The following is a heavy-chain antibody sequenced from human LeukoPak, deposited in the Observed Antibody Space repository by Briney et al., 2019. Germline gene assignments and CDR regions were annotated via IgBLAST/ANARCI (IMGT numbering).Heavy chain of an antibody. Sequence: SETLSLTCTVSGGSISSGDYYWSWIRQPPGKRLEWIGYIYYSGSTYYNPSLKSLVTISVDTSKTQFSLKLSSVTAADTAVYYCARYCSSTSCPRGIAAAGTDYWGQGTLVTVSS. CDR3: ARYCSSTSCPRGIAAAGTDY. J-gene: IGHJ4*02. CDR2: IYYSGST. CDR1: GGSISSGDYY. D-gene: IGHD6-13*01. V-gene: IGHV4-30-4*01.